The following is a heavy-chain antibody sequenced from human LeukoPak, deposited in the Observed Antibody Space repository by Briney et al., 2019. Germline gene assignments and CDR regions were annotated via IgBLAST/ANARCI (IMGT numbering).Heavy chain of an antibody. D-gene: IGHD1-26*01. CDR1: GGSISSYY. Sequence: SETPSLTCTVSGGSISSYYRSWIRQPPGKGLEWIGYIYYSGSTNYNPSLKSRVTISVDTSKNHFSLKLSSVTAADTAVYYCARGGGSYPYYMDVWGKGTTVTVSS. J-gene: IGHJ6*03. CDR3: ARGGGSYPYYMDV. V-gene: IGHV4-59*01. CDR2: IYYSGST.